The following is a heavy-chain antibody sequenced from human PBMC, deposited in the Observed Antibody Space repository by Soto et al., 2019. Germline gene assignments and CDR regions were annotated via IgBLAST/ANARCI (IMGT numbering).Heavy chain of an antibody. CDR1: GFTFSSYS. J-gene: IGHJ6*02. CDR3: ARDLTIVATSYYYYGMDV. V-gene: IGHV3-21*01. CDR2: ISSSSSYI. D-gene: IGHD5-12*01. Sequence: GGSLRLSCAASGFTFSSYSMNWVRQAPGKGLEWVSSISSSSSYIYYADSVKGRFTISRDNAKNSLYLQMNSLRAEDTAVYYCARDLTIVATSYYYYGMDVWGQGTTVTVSS.